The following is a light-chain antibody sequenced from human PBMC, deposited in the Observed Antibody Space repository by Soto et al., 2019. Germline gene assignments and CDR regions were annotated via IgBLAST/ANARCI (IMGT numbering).Light chain of an antibody. CDR3: QQYNNWPRT. CDR1: QSVSSS. J-gene: IGKJ1*01. CDR2: GAS. Sequence: IVMNQSTANPAWSPRERGTLSCRASQSVSSSLAWYQQKPGQAPRLLIYGASTRATGIPARFSGSGSGTEFTLTISSLQSEDFAVYYCQQYNNWPRTFGQGTKVDI. V-gene: IGKV3-15*01.